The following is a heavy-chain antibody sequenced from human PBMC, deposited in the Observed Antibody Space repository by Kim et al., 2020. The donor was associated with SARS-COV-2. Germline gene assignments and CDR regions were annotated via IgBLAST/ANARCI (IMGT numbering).Heavy chain of an antibody. D-gene: IGHD6-13*01. J-gene: IGHJ6*02. CDR3: ARDRQAGYSSSWYFVYGMDV. Sequence: ASVKVSCKASGYTFTSYGISWVRQAPGQGLEWMGWISAYNGNTNYAQKLQGRVTMTTDTSTSTAYMELRSLRSDDTAVYYCARDRQAGYSSSWYFVYGMDVWGQGTTVTVFS. CDR2: ISAYNGNT. V-gene: IGHV1-18*01. CDR1: GYTFTSYG.